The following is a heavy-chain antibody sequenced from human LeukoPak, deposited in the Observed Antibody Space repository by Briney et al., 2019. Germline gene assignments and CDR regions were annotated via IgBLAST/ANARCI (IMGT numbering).Heavy chain of an antibody. D-gene: IGHD1-1*01. Sequence: PSETLSLTCTVSGASISGSTYYWAWIRQSPGKGLEWIGSIYYTGTTYYSPSLESRVTISVHTSKNQFSLKLTSVTGADTALYFCARSPSTGPDYWGQGTLVTVSS. J-gene: IGHJ4*02. CDR3: ARSPSTGPDY. CDR1: GASISGSTYY. CDR2: IYYTGTT. V-gene: IGHV4-39*01.